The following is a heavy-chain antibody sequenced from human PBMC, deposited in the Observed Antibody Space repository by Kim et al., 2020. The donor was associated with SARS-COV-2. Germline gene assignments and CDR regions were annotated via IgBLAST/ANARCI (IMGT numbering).Heavy chain of an antibody. Sequence: ASVKVSCKASGYTFTSYGISWVRQAPGQGLEWMGWISAYNGNTNYAQKLQGRVTMTTDTSTSTAYMELRSLRSDDTAVYYCAREAYYDSSGYYGDYWGQGTLVTVSS. V-gene: IGHV1-18*01. CDR1: GYTFTSYG. J-gene: IGHJ4*02. CDR3: AREAYYDSSGYYGDY. CDR2: ISAYNGNT. D-gene: IGHD3-22*01.